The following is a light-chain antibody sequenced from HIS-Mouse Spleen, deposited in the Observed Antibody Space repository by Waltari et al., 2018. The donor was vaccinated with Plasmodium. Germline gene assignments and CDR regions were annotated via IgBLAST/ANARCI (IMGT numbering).Light chain of an antibody. CDR3: CSYAGSYTYV. Sequence: QSALTQPRSVSGSPGQSVTISCTGTSSDVGGYNYVSWDQQHPGKAPNLMIYDVSKRLSGVPDRFAGSKYGNTASLTISGIQAEDEADYYCCSYAGSYTYVFGTGTKVTVL. CDR2: DVS. V-gene: IGLV2-11*01. J-gene: IGLJ1*01. CDR1: SSDVGGYNY.